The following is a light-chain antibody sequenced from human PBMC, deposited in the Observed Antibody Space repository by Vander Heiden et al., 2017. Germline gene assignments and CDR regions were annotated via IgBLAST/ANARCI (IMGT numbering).Light chain of an antibody. Sequence: QSALRQLASESGSPGHSFTVSCPGTSSTVGGYNYVSWYQQRPGKAPELMIYDVSTRPSGVSNRFSGSKSGNTASLTISGLQAEDEADYYCSAYTSSHTLVFGGGTKLTVL. CDR1: SSTVGGYNY. CDR3: SAYTSSHTLV. J-gene: IGLJ3*02. V-gene: IGLV2-14*03. CDR2: DVS.